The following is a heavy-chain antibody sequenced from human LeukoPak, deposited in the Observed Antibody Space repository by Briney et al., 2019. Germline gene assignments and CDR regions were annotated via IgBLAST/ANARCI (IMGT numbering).Heavy chain of an antibody. V-gene: IGHV3-21*01. Sequence: GGSLRLSCAASGFTFSSYSMNWVRQAPGKGLEGVSSISSSSSYIYYADSGKGRFTISRDNAKNSLYLQMNSPRAEDTAVYYCATGEAGNHYYYYYMDVWGNGTTVTISS. D-gene: IGHD1-26*01. CDR3: ATGEAGNHYYYYYMDV. CDR2: ISSSSSYI. J-gene: IGHJ6*03. CDR1: GFTFSSYS.